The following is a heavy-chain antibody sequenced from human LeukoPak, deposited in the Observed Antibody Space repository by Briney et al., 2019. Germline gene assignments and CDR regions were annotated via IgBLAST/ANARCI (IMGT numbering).Heavy chain of an antibody. J-gene: IGHJ4*02. CDR2: INPSGGST. Sequence: ASVKVSCNASGYTFTSYYMHWVRQAPGQGLEWMGIINPSGGSTSYAQKFQGRVTMTRDTSTSTVYMELSSLRSEDTAVYYCARDFPVISGPEWWYALYGIDYWGQGTLVTVSS. CDR3: ARDFPVISGPEWWYALYGIDY. D-gene: IGHD2-15*01. V-gene: IGHV1-46*01. CDR1: GYTFTSYY.